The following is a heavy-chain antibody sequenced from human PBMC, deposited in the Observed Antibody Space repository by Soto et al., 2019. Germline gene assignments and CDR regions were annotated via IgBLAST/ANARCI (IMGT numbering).Heavy chain of an antibody. J-gene: IGHJ4*02. CDR3: ARGPSGGRYDY. D-gene: IGHD2-15*01. V-gene: IGHV3-21*01. Sequence: EVQLVESGGGLVKPGGSLRLSCAASGFTFSSYSMNWVLQAPGKGLEWVSSISSSSSYIYYADSVKGRFTISRDNAKNSLYLQMNSLRAEDTDVYYCARGPSGGRYDYWGQGTLVTVSS. CDR1: GFTFSSYS. CDR2: ISSSSSYI.